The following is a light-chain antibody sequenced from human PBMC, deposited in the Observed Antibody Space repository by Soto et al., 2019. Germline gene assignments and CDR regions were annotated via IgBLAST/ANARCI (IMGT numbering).Light chain of an antibody. Sequence: DTVMTQSPDSLALSLCERATINCRSSQIFLYSSNNKNYLAWYQQKPGQPPKLLIYWASTRESGVPDRFSGSGSGTDFTLTISSLQAEDVAVYYCQQYYSAPLTFGGGTKVDIK. V-gene: IGKV4-1*01. J-gene: IGKJ4*01. CDR2: WAS. CDR1: QIFLYSSNNKNY. CDR3: QQYYSAPLT.